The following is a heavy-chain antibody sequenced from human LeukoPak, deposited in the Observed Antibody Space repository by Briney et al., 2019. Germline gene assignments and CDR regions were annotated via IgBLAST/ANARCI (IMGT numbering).Heavy chain of an antibody. D-gene: IGHD6-6*01. Sequence: SETLSLTCAVSGYSISSGYYWGWIRQPPGKGLEGIDSIYRSGSTYYNPSLKGRVTISLDKSKNQFSLKLSSVTAADTAVYYLGNQYGSSSGYWGQGPLVTVPS. CDR3: GNQYGSSSGY. J-gene: IGHJ4*02. CDR2: IYRSGST. V-gene: IGHV4-38-2*01. CDR1: GYSISSGYY.